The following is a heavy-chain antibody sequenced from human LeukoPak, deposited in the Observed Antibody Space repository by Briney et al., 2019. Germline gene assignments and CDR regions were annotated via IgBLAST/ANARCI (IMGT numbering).Heavy chain of an antibody. CDR1: GYTFTNYY. CDR2: INPDSGDA. V-gene: IGHV1-2*06. CDR3: ARVSYGNYATHFDY. J-gene: IGHJ4*02. Sequence: ASVKVSXKASGYTFTNYYMHWVRQAPGQGLEWMGRINPDSGDADFAPKFQGRVTMTRDTSISTAYMELSRLRSDDTAVYYCARVSYGNYATHFDYWGQGPLVTVSS. D-gene: IGHD4-11*01.